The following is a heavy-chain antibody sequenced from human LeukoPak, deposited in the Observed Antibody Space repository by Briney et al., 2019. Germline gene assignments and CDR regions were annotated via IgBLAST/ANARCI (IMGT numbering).Heavy chain of an antibody. V-gene: IGHV4-28*03. CDR1: GYSISSSNW. D-gene: IGHD6-19*01. CDR3: ARDSEYSSGWYETPFVY. J-gene: IGHJ4*02. Sequence: SDTLSLTCAVSGYSISSSNWWGWIRQPPGKGLEWIGYIYYDGSTYYSPSLNSRITMSVDMSKNQFSLKLSSVTAADTAVYYCARDSEYSSGWYETPFVYWGQGILVTVSS. CDR2: IYYDGST.